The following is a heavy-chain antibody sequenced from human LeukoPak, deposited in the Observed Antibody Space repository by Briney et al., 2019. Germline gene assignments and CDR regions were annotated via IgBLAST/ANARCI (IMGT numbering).Heavy chain of an antibody. J-gene: IGHJ6*03. CDR3: TTLSTNYDILTGQTIRTYYYYYYYMDV. D-gene: IGHD3-9*01. Sequence: PGGSLRLSCAVSGFTFSNAWMSWVRQAPGKGLEWVGRIKSKTDGGTTDYAAPAKGRFTISRDDSKNTLYLQMNSLKTEDTAVYYCTTLSTNYDILTGQTIRTYYYYYYYMDVWGKGTTVTVSS. V-gene: IGHV3-15*01. CDR2: IKSKTDGGTT. CDR1: GFTFSNAW.